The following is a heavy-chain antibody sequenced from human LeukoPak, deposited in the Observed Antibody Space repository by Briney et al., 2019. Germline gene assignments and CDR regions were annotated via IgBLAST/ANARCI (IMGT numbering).Heavy chain of an antibody. CDR3: ARSPRRVTATIYFDY. CDR2: IYHRGTT. V-gene: IGHV4-38-2*02. CDR1: GFFVSSGYY. Sequence: SETLSLTCTVSGFFVSSGYYWGWIRQPPGKGLEGIGSIYHRGTTYYNPSLKSRVSMSVDTSKNQFSLKLTSVTAADTAVYYCARSPRRVTATIYFDYWGQGTLVTASS. D-gene: IGHD2-21*02. J-gene: IGHJ4*02.